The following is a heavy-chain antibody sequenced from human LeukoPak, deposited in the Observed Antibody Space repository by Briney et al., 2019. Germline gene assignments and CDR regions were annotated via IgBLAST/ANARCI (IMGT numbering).Heavy chain of an antibody. CDR3: ARLRGSYYYFES. Sequence: PSVTLSLTCTVSGGSISGYYWSWIRQPPGKGLGWIGYIYYSGITNYNPSLKSRVTISVDTSKNQFSLKVSSVTAADTAVYYCARLRGSYYYFESWGQGTLVTVSS. CDR1: GGSISGYY. D-gene: IGHD1-26*01. CDR2: IYYSGIT. V-gene: IGHV4-59*08. J-gene: IGHJ4*02.